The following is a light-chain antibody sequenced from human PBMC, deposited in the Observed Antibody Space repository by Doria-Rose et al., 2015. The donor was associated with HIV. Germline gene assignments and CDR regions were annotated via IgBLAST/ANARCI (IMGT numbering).Light chain of an antibody. CDR3: QQYYDTPS. V-gene: IGKV4-1*01. Sequence: DIRLTQSPESLGMSLGERATLNCKSNQSLLYTSKNYLAWYQQKPGQPPKLLIYWASTRQSGVPVRFSGSGSGTDFTLAISSLEAEDVAVYYRQQYYDTPSFGPGTTVDIK. CDR2: WAS. J-gene: IGKJ3*01. CDR1: QSLLYTSKNY.